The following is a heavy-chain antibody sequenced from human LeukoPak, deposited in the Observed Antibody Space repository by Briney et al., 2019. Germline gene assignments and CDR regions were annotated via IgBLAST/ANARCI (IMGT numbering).Heavy chain of an antibody. CDR3: AKDDDWGRYKH. Sequence: GGSLRLSCAASGFTFSSHGMDWVRQAPGKGLEWVSGISPSGGITYYTDSVKGRFTISRDNSKNTQSLQMNSLRAEDTAVYYCAKDDDWGRYKHWGQGTLVTVSS. J-gene: IGHJ1*01. CDR2: ISPSGGIT. V-gene: IGHV3-23*01. D-gene: IGHD3-16*01. CDR1: GFTFSSHG.